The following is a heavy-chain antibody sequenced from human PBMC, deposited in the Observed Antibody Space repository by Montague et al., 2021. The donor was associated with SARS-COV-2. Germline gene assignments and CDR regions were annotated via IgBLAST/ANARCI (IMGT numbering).Heavy chain of an antibody. D-gene: IGHD3-10*01. CDR3: GIQVWLRGYFDY. J-gene: IGHJ4*02. CDR1: DYSISSGSYC. Sequence: SETLSLTCTVSDYSISSGSYCWGLMRQPPGKGLEWIGCFYFSGSNYYNPSLKSRVTISVDTSKNQFFLKLSSVTAADTAVYYCGIQVWLRGYFDYWGQGTLVTVSS. V-gene: IGHV4-39*01. CDR2: FYFSGSN.